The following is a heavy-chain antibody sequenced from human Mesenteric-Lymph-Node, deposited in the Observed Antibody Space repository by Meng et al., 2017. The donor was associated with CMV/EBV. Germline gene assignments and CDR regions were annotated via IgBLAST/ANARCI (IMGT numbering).Heavy chain of an antibody. D-gene: IGHD2-2*01. CDR2: IIPIFGTA. Sequence: SVKVSCKASGGTFSSYAISWVRQAPGQGLEWMGGIIPIFGTANYAQKFQGRVTITTDESTSTAYMELSSLRSEDTAVYYCARGVVVSAATYYYYGMDVWGQGTTVTVSS. J-gene: IGHJ6*02. CDR1: GGTFSSYA. CDR3: ARGVVVSAATYYYYGMDV. V-gene: IGHV1-69*05.